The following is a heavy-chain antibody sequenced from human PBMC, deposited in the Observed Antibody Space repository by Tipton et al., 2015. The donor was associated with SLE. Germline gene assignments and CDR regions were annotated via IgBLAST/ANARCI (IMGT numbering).Heavy chain of an antibody. CDR2: INQDGSVK. J-gene: IGHJ4*02. CDR1: GFSFSTYW. V-gene: IGHV3-7*01. CDR3: VRGEK. Sequence: SLRLSCAASGFSFSTYWLSWVRQAPGKGLEWVAKINQDGSVKSYVDSVKGRFSISRDNARNSLYLQTNSLRAEDTAVYYCVRGEKWGQGTLVSVSS.